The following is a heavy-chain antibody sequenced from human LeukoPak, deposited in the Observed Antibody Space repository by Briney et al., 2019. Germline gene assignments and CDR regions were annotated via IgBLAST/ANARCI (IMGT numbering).Heavy chain of an antibody. Sequence: SETLSLTCAVSGGSISSSNYYWGWIRPPPGKGLEWIGYIYYSGSTNYNPSLKSRVTISVDTSKNQFSLKLSSVTAADTAVYYCARQDYGGWFDPWGQGTLVTVSS. V-gene: IGHV4-61*05. J-gene: IGHJ5*02. CDR2: IYYSGST. D-gene: IGHD4-23*01. CDR1: GGSISSSNYY. CDR3: ARQDYGGWFDP.